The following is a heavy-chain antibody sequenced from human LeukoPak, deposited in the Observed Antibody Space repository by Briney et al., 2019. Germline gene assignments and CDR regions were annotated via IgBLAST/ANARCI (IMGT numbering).Heavy chain of an antibody. Sequence: PSETLSLTCAVYGGSFSGYYWSWIRQPPGKGLEWIGEINHSGSTNYNPSLKSRVTISVGTSKNQFSLKLSSVTAADTAVYYCARIGATYYYGSGSYYRNWFDPWGQGTLVTVSS. D-gene: IGHD3-10*01. J-gene: IGHJ5*02. CDR3: ARIGATYYYGSGSYYRNWFDP. CDR2: INHSGST. V-gene: IGHV4-34*01. CDR1: GGSFSGYY.